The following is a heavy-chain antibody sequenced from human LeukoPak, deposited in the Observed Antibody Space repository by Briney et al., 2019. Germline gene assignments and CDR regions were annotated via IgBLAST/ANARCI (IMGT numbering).Heavy chain of an antibody. J-gene: IGHJ6*03. Sequence: GGSLRLSCTASGFTFGDYAMSWFRQAPGKGLEWVGFIRSKAYGGTTEYAASVKGRFTISRDDSKSIAYLQMNSLKTEDTAVYYCTRPHGSGSYPHNDTAMDNYYYYYMDVWGKGTTVTISS. CDR1: GFTFGDYA. CDR3: TRPHGSGSYPHNDTAMDNYYYYYMDV. CDR2: IRSKAYGGTT. V-gene: IGHV3-49*03. D-gene: IGHD3-10*01.